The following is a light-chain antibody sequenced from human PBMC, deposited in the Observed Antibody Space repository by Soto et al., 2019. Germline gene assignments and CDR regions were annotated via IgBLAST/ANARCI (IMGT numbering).Light chain of an antibody. J-gene: IGKJ5*01. V-gene: IGKV1D-12*01. CDR2: AAS. CDR3: QQADTVPIN. CDR1: QGISRS. Sequence: DIQMTQSPSSLSASVGDRVTIICQASQGISRSLAWYQQKPGKAPKLLIYAASSLQSGVPSRFSGSGFGTDFTLTISSLQPEDSAIYYCQQADTVPINFGQGTRL.